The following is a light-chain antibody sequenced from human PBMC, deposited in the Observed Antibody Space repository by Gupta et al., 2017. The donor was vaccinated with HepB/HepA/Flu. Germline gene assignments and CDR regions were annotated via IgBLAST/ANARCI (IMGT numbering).Light chain of an antibody. V-gene: IGKV1-39*01. CDR2: AAS. J-gene: IGKJ4*01. CDR3: QQSYSSPLT. CDR1: LNIGRP. Sequence: DIQITQSSSSLSVSIRDSVTITCRPRLNIGRPLHWYQQKPGKAPKLLIYAASTLHNGVPSRFSGSGSGTDFTLTISSLQPEDFAAYYCQQSYSSPLTFGGGTKVEIK.